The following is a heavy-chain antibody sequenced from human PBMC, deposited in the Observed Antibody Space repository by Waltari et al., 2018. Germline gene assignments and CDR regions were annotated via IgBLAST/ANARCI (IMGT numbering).Heavy chain of an antibody. CDR2: VNPTRAAK. J-gene: IGHJ5*01. V-gene: IGHV1-8*02. CDR3: ARGRDVFANFDYNWFDP. CDR1: GYTFINYE. Sequence: QVQLVQSGAEVLKPGASVKVYCQASGYTFINYEINWVRQAAGQGLEWWWWVNPTRAAKAYAQKFLGRFTMTGDTAISTAYMELSNLRSDDTAVLYCARGRDVFANFDYNWFDPWGQGTLVTVSS. D-gene: IGHD2-21*01.